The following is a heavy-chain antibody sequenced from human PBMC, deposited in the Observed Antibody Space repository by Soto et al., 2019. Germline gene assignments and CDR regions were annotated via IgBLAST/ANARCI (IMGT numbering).Heavy chain of an antibody. CDR2: TYYSGST. V-gene: IGHV4-59*01. CDR1: GGSISRYY. D-gene: IGHD3-10*01. CDR3: AGDPGSGSYYGWFDP. Sequence: QVQLQESGPGLVKPSETLSLTCTVSGGSISRYYWNWIRQPPGKGLEWIGYTYYSGSTNYNPSLKRRVTISVDTSKNQFPLKVSSVTAADTAVYYCAGDPGSGSYYGWFDPWGQGTLVAVSS. J-gene: IGHJ5*02.